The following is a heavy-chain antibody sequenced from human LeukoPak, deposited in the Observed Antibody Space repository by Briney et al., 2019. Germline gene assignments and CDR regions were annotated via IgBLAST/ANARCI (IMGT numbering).Heavy chain of an antibody. CDR3: ARGLDYGDLTDYFDY. CDR1: GGSFSGYY. J-gene: IGHJ4*02. V-gene: IGHV4-34*01. CDR2: INHSGST. Sequence: PETLSLTCAVYGGSFSGYYWSWIRQPPGKGLEWIGEINHSGSTNYNPSLKSRVTISVDTSKNQFSLKLSSVTAADTAVYYCARGLDYGDLTDYFDYWGQGTLVTVSS. D-gene: IGHD4-17*01.